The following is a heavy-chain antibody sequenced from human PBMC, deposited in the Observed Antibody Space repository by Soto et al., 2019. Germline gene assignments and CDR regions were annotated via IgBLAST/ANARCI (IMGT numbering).Heavy chain of an antibody. Sequence: EVQLLESGGGLVQPGGSLRLSCAASGFTFKNFAVSWVRQAPGKGMEWVSAIGGSGSSANYADSVKGRFTVSRDDSKSSLDLQMSGLRVDDTAIYYCAKDAVAYNGEWDWFDLWGQGTLVTVSS. CDR2: IGGSGSSA. D-gene: IGHD3-10*01. CDR1: GFTFKNFA. V-gene: IGHV3-23*01. J-gene: IGHJ5*02. CDR3: AKDAVAYNGEWDWFDL.